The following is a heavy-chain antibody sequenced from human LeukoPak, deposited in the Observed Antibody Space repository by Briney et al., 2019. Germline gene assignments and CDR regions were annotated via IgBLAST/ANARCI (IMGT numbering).Heavy chain of an antibody. Sequence: GGSLRLSCAASGFAFSSHWMTWVRQVPGRWPEWVANVNRDGSETYYLDSVKGRFTISKDNAKNSLYLQMNSLRAEDTALYHCARNNGMDVWGQGTTVIVSS. V-gene: IGHV3-7*03. CDR2: VNRDGSET. J-gene: IGHJ6*02. CDR1: GFAFSSHW. CDR3: ARNNGMDV.